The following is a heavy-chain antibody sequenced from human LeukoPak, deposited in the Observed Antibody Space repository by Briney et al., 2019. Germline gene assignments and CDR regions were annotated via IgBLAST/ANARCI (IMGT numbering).Heavy chain of an antibody. CDR3: ARAKGLFDH. CDR2: INPSGGST. CDR1: GYTFAIYY. J-gene: IGHJ4*02. Sequence: ASVKVSCKASGYTFAIYYIHWVRQAPGQGLEWMGIINPSGGSTSYTQKFQGRLTMTRDTSTSTVYMEPSSLRSEDTAVYYSARAKGLFDHWGQGTLVTVSS. V-gene: IGHV1-46*01.